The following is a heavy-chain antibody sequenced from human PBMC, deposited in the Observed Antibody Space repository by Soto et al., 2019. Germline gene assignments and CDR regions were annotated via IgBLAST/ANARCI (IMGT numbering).Heavy chain of an antibody. V-gene: IGHV4-39*01. J-gene: IGHJ4*02. Sequence: SETLSLTCTVSGGSISSSSYYWGWIRQPPGKGLEWIGSIYYSGSTYYNPSLKSRVTISVDTSKNQFSLKLSSVTAADTAVYYCARQPRKLLYFDYWGQGTLVTVS. CDR1: GGSISSSSYY. CDR2: IYYSGST. CDR3: ARQPRKLLYFDY. D-gene: IGHD2-15*01.